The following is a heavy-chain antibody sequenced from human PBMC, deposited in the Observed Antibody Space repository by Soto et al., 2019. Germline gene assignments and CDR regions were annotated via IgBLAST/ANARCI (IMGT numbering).Heavy chain of an antibody. Sequence: QVQLVESGGGVVQPGRSLRLSCAASGFTFSSYVMHWVRQAPGKGLEWVAVISYDGSNKYYADSVKGRFTISRDNSKHTLYLQMNSLRAEDTAVYYCASPIPCSGGRCYPPGGQGTLVTVSS. CDR2: ISYDGSNK. D-gene: IGHD2-15*01. J-gene: IGHJ4*02. CDR1: GFTFSSYV. CDR3: ASPIPCSGGRCYPP. V-gene: IGHV3-30-3*01.